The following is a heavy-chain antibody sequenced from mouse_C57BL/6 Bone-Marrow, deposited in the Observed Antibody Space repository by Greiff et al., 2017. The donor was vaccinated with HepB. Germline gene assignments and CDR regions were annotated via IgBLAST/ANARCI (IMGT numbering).Heavy chain of an antibody. Sequence: EVQLQQSGPELVKPGASVKISCKASGYTFTDYYMNWVKQSHGKSLEWIGDINPNNGGTSYNQKFKGKATLTVDKSSSTAYMELRSLTSEDSAVYYCARTTPRHWDPYWGQGTLVTVSA. CDR2: INPNNGGT. J-gene: IGHJ3*01. CDR1: GYTFTDYY. CDR3: ARTTPRHWDPY. V-gene: IGHV1-26*01. D-gene: IGHD4-1*01.